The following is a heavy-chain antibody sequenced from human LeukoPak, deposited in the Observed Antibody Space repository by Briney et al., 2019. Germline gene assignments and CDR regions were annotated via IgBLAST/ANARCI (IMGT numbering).Heavy chain of an antibody. Sequence: ASVKFSCKASGYTFTSYGISWVRQAPGQGLEWMGWISAYNGNTNYAQKLQGRVTMTTDTSTSTAYMELRSLRSDDTAVYYCAREPYYYDSSGYYEIDYWGQGTLVTVSS. J-gene: IGHJ4*02. CDR2: ISAYNGNT. D-gene: IGHD3-22*01. V-gene: IGHV1-18*01. CDR3: AREPYYYDSSGYYEIDY. CDR1: GYTFTSYG.